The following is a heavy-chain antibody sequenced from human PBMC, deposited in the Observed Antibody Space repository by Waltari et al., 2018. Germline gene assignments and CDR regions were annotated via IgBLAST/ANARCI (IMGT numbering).Heavy chain of an antibody. CDR3: NLRGGEVILDY. Sequence: QLQLQESGPGLVKPSETLSLTGPVSGGPIRSSISYWGWIRQPPGKGLEWIGSIYYSGSTYYNPSLKSRVTISVDTSKNQFSLKLSSVTAADTAVYYCNLRGGEVILDYWGQGTLVTVSS. CDR2: IYYSGST. V-gene: IGHV4-39*07. D-gene: IGHD2-21*01. J-gene: IGHJ4*02. CDR1: GGPIRSSISY.